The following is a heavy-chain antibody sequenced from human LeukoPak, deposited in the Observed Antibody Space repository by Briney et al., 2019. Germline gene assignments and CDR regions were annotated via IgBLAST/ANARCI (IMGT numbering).Heavy chain of an antibody. CDR2: INHSGST. J-gene: IGHJ6*03. CDR3: ARDIRWSTTSWNYYYMDV. CDR1: GGSFSGYY. D-gene: IGHD2-2*01. Sequence: RPSETLSLTCAVYGGSFSGYYWSWIRQPPGKGLEWIGEINHSGSTNYNPSLKSRVTISVDTSKNQFSLKLSSVTAADTAVYYCARDIRWSTTSWNYYYMDVWGKGTTVIVSS. V-gene: IGHV4-34*01.